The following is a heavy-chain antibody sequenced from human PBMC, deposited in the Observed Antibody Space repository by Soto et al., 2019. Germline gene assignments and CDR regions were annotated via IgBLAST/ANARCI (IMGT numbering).Heavy chain of an antibody. CDR2: IKEDGNEE. V-gene: IGHV3-7*03. D-gene: IGHD3-22*01. Sequence: EVQLVESGGGLVQPGGSLRLSCAASGFSISNYWMTWVRQAPGKGLEWVANIKEDGNEEYYVDSVKGRFTISRDNAQNPLVLQIETLRTGDPAGVYLARDPTPEILPYYYDANDIWGQGTLVTVSS. J-gene: IGHJ3*02. CDR3: ARDPTPEILPYYYDANDI. CDR1: GFSISNYW.